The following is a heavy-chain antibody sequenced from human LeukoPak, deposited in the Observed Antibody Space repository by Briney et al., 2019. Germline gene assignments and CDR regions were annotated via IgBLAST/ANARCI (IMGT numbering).Heavy chain of an antibody. V-gene: IGHV4-4*07. J-gene: IGHJ5*02. CDR2: IYTSGST. D-gene: IGHD6-19*01. CDR1: GGSISSYY. CDR3: ARDLVEVNGWVFDP. Sequence: SETLSLTCTVSGGSISSYYWSWIRQPAGKGLEWIGRIYTSGSTNYNPSLKSRVTMSVDTSKNQFSLKLSSATAADTAVYYCARDLVEVNGWVFDPWGQGTLVTVSS.